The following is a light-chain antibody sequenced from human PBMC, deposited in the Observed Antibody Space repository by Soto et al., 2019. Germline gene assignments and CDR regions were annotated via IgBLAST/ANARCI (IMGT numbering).Light chain of an antibody. Sequence: QSALTQPASVSGSPGQSITISCTGTSSDVGGYNYVSWYQKHPGKAPKLMIYDVSNRPSGVSNRFSGSKSGNTASLTISGLQAEDEADYYCSSYTSSSTLVVFGGGTKLTLL. J-gene: IGLJ2*01. CDR2: DVS. CDR3: SSYTSSSTLVV. CDR1: SSDVGGYNY. V-gene: IGLV2-14*01.